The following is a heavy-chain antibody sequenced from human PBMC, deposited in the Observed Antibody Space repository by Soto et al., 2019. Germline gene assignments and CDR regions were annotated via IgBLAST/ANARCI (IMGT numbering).Heavy chain of an antibody. J-gene: IGHJ4*02. D-gene: IGHD3-16*02. CDR3: ARDSVITFGGVIVRDYFDY. CDR2: IKQDGSEK. V-gene: IGHV3-7*01. CDR1: GFTFSSYW. Sequence: EVQLVESGGGLVQPGGSLRLSCAASGFTFSSYWMSWVRQAPGKGLEWVANIKQDGSEKYYVDSVKGRFTISRDNAKNSLYLQMNSLRAEDTAVNYCARDSVITFGGVIVRDYFDYWGQGTLVTVSS.